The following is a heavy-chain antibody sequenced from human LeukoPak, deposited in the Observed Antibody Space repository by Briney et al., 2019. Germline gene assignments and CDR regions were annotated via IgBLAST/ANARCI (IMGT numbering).Heavy chain of an antibody. J-gene: IGHJ5*02. D-gene: IGHD2-15*01. Sequence: ASVKVSCKASGYTFTGYYMHWVRQAPGQGLEWMGWINPNSGGTNYAQKFQGRVTMTRDTSISTAYMELSRLRSDDTAVYYCATLGGGRWNWFDPWGQGTLVTVSS. CDR1: GYTFTGYY. V-gene: IGHV1-2*02. CDR2: INPNSGGT. CDR3: ATLGGGRWNWFDP.